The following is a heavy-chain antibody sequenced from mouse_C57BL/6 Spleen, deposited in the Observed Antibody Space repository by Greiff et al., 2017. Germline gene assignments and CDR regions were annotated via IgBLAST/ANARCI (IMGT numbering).Heavy chain of an antibody. CDR2: IYPGDGDP. J-gene: IGHJ4*01. D-gene: IGHD2-4*01. CDR1: GYAFSSSW. Sequence: VQLQQSGPELVKPGASVKISCKASGYAFSSSWMNWVKQRPGKGLEWIGRIYPGDGDPNYNGKLKGKATLTADKSSSTAYMQLSSLTSEDSAVYFCARYDYDGGYYAMDYWGQGTSVTVSS. V-gene: IGHV1-82*01. CDR3: ARYDYDGGYYAMDY.